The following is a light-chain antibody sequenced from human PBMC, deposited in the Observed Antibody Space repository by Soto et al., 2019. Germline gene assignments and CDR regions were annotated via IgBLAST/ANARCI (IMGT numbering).Light chain of an antibody. CDR2: KAF. CDR3: QHWVDYMWT. J-gene: IGKJ1*01. CDR1: QSISSW. V-gene: IGKV1-5*03. Sequence: DIHLTQSPSTLSASVGDRVTITCRASQSISSWLAWYQQKPGKAPKLLIYKAFTLESGVPSRFSGSGSGTEFTLTISSLQPDDFATYSCQHWVDYMWTFGQGTKVEIK.